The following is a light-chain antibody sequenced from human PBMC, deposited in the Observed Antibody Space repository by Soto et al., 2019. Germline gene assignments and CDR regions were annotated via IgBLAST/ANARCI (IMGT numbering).Light chain of an antibody. V-gene: IGKV1-5*03. CDR1: QNINGY. J-gene: IGKJ4*01. CDR3: QQYSAYPLT. CDR2: WAS. Sequence: DIQLTQSPSSLSASVGDRVTLTCRASQNINGYLAWYQQKPGKAPQLLIYWASSLISVVPSRFTGGESGTEFTLTSSSLQPDDLATYYCQQYSAYPLTFGGGTKVDVK.